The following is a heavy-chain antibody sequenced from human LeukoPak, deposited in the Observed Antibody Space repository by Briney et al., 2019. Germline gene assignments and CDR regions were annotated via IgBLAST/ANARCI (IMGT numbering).Heavy chain of an antibody. CDR1: GGSISDSY. J-gene: IGHJ1*01. Sequence: PSEALSLTCTVSGGSISDSYWCWMRQSAGKGLEWIGRVYRSGSTNYNPSLKSRVVISVDTSKNQFSLNLASVTAADTAVYFCARDETLDETPPGWVYFSHWGPGTLVTVSS. CDR2: VYRSGST. D-gene: IGHD1-14*01. V-gene: IGHV4-4*07. CDR3: ARDETLDETPPGWVYFSH.